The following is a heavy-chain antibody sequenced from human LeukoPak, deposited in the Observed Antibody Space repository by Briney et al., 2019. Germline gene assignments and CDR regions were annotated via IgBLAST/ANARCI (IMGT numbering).Heavy chain of an antibody. D-gene: IGHD2-2*01. CDR2: ISYSGDST. V-gene: IGHV3-23*01. CDR3: ARCTASYYANAFDV. J-gene: IGHJ3*01. Sequence: GGSLRLSCAASGFTFRSYAMYWVRQAPGKGLEWVSVISYSGDSTYYVDSVKGRFTISRDNSKNTLHLQMNSLRAEDTAVYYCARCTASYYANAFDVWGQGTLLTVSS. CDR1: GFTFRSYA.